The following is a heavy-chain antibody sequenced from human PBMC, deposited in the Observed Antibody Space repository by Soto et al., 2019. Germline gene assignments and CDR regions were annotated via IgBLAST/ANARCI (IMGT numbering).Heavy chain of an antibody. CDR2: IYYSGST. Sequence: QLQLQESGPGLVKPSETLSLTCTVSGGSISSSSYYWGWIRQPPGKGLEWIGSIYYSGSTYYNPPLKSRVTISVDTSKNQFSLKLSSVTAADTAVYYCARHISSSWYDPYYFDYWGQGTLVTVSS. D-gene: IGHD6-13*01. CDR3: ARHISSSWYDPYYFDY. J-gene: IGHJ4*02. V-gene: IGHV4-39*01. CDR1: GGSISSSSYY.